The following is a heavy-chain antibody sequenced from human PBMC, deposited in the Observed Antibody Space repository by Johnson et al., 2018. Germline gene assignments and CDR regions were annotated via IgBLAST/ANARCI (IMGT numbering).Heavy chain of an antibody. Sequence: QVQLQESGPGLVKPSETLSLTCTVSGGSISSYYWSWIRQPPGKGLEWIGYIYYNGNTNYNPSLKSRVTISVDTSKSQFSLELSSVGAADTAVYYCSRGGYGCTNGLCSYFDYWGQGTPVTVSS. V-gene: IGHV4-59*01. D-gene: IGHD2-8*01. CDR3: SRGGYGCTNGLCSYFDY. CDR2: IYYNGNT. J-gene: IGHJ4*02. CDR1: GGSISSYY.